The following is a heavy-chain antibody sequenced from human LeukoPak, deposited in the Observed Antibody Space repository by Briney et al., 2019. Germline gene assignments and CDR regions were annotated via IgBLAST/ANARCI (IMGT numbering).Heavy chain of an antibody. J-gene: IGHJ6*02. CDR1: GFTFSDYY. D-gene: IGHD3-10*01. CDR3: ARGYGSGSYSYYYGMDV. Sequence: TGGSLRLSCAASGFTFSDYYMSWIRQAPGKGLEWFSYISSSGSTIYYADSVKGRFTISRDNAKNSLYLQMNSLRAEDTAVYYCARGYGSGSYSYYYGMDVWGQGTTVTVSS. CDR2: ISSSGSTI. V-gene: IGHV3-11*04.